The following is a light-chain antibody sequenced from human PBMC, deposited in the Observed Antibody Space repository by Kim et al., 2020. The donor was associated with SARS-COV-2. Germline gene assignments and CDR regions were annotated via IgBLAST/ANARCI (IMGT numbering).Light chain of an antibody. J-gene: IGKJ5*01. V-gene: IGKV4-1*01. CDR1: QSVLYSSNNKNY. CDR2: WAS. Sequence: TINCKSSQSVLYSSNNKNYLAWYQQKAGQPPKLLIYWASTRESGVPDRFSGSGSETDFTLTISSLQAEDVAVYYCQQYYETSPVTFGQGTRLEIK. CDR3: QQYYETSPVT.